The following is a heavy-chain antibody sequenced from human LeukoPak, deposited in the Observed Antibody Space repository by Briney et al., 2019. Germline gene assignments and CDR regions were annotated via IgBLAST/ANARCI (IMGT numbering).Heavy chain of an antibody. CDR3: ETYSAFDI. Sequence: PGGSLRLSCAASGFPFSIYWMSWVRQAPGKGLEWVASIKEDGGEIHYVDSVKGRFTISRDNAKNSLYLQMNSLRAEDTAVYYGETYSAFDIWGHGTMVTVSS. V-gene: IGHV3-7*02. J-gene: IGHJ3*02. D-gene: IGHD2-21*01. CDR1: GFPFSIYW. CDR2: IKEDGGEI.